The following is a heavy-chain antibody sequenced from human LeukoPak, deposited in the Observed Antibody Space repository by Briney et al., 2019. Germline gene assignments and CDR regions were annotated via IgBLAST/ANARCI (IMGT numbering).Heavy chain of an antibody. CDR3: ARGKWLPTYNWFDP. D-gene: IGHD3-22*01. CDR1: GYTFTGYY. V-gene: IGHV1-2*02. CDR2: INPNSGGT. J-gene: IGHJ5*02. Sequence: GAPVKVSCKASGYTFTGYYMHWVRQAPGQGLEWMGWINPNSGGTNYAQKFQGRVTMTRDTSISTAYMELSRLRSDDTAVYYCARGKWLPTYNWFDPWGQGTLVTVSS.